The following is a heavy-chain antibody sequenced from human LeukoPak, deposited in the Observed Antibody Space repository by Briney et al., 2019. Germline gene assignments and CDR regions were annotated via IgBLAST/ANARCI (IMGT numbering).Heavy chain of an antibody. J-gene: IGHJ4*02. CDR1: GFTLSSYG. V-gene: IGHV3-33*06. D-gene: IGHD6-19*01. Sequence: GRSLTLSCAASGFTLSSYGMHWVRQAPGKGREWVAVIWYDGSNKYYADSGKGRFTISRDNSKNTLYLQMNSVRAEDTGVYYCSKGHCSGWYSRTVDYWGQGTLVTVSS. CDR2: IWYDGSNK. CDR3: SKGHCSGWYSRTVDY.